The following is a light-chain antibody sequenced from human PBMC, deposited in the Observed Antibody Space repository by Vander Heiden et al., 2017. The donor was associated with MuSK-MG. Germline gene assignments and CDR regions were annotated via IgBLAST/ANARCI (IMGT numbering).Light chain of an antibody. CDR1: QSVSSK. J-gene: IGKJ2*01. CDR3: QHYNNWPPYT. V-gene: IGKV3-15*01. CDR2: GAS. Sequence: ELVMTQSPATLSVSPGERATLSCRASQSVSSKLAWYQQKPGQAPRLLIYGASTRDTGIPARFSGSGSGTEFTLTISSLQSEDFAVYYCQHYNNWPPYTFGQGTKLEIK.